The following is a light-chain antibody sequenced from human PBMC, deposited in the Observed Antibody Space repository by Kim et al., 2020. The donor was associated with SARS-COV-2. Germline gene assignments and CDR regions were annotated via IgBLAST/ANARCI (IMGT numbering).Light chain of an antibody. CDR3: QQRSNWPYT. CDR2: DAS. Sequence: EIVLTQSPATLSLSPGERATLSCRASQDVRNYLAWYQQGPGQAPRLLIYDASNRATGIPARFSGSGSGTDFTLTVTSLEPEDFAVYYCQQRSNWPYTFGQGTKLEI. V-gene: IGKV3-11*01. J-gene: IGKJ2*01. CDR1: QDVRNY.